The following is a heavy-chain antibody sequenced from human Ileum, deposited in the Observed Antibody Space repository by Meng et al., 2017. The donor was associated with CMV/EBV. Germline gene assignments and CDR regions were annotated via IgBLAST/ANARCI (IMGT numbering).Heavy chain of an antibody. D-gene: IGHD1-26*01. V-gene: IGHV3-21*01. J-gene: IGHJ4*02. CDR2: ISTSSSSI. CDR3: ARGSGSYYDY. CDR1: GFSFRCYR. Sequence: LCCAASGFSFRCYRMHWVRPAPGTVLEWVSSISTSSSSIYYADSVKSRFTISRDNAKNSLYLQMNSLRAEDTAVYYCARGSGSYYDYWGQGTLVTVSS.